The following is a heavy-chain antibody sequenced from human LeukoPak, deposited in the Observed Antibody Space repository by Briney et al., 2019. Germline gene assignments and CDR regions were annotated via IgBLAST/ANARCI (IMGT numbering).Heavy chain of an antibody. CDR1: GFTFSSYG. J-gene: IGHJ4*02. D-gene: IGHD3-9*01. CDR3: AKGVRYFDWLLSNYFDY. V-gene: IGHV3-30*18. CDR2: ISYDGSNK. Sequence: PWGSLRLSCAASGFTFSSYGMHWVRQAPGKGLEWVAVISYDGSNKYYADSVKGRFTISRDNSKNPLYLQMNSLTAEDTAVYYCAKGVRYFDWLLSNYFDYWGQGTLVTVSS.